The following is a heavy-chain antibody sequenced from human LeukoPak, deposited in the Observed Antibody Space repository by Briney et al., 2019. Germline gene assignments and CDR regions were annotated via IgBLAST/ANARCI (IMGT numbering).Heavy chain of an antibody. CDR3: VKSDCASDGCKLLNY. CDR2: ISGAGDAI. D-gene: IGHD5-24*01. J-gene: IGHJ4*02. Sequence: GGSLRLSCAASGFTFNNYAMHWVRQAPERGLEWVSRISGAGDAIRYADSVKGRFTISRDNFRNILSLQMNSLRADDSAVYYCVKSDCASDGCKLLNYWGQGILVSVSS. CDR1: GFTFNNYA. V-gene: IGHV3-23*01.